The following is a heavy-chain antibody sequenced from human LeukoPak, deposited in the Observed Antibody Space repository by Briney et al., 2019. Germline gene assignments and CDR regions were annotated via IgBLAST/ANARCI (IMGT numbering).Heavy chain of an antibody. V-gene: IGHV3-23*01. CDR1: GLTFNTYG. CDR3: AKRELPRMYYFDY. Sequence: GGPLRLSCVASGLTFNTYGMSWARQAPGKGLECVSSISRGGNPYHPDSVQGRFTISRDNSKNSLYLQMNSLRAEDTAVYYCAKRELPRMYYFDYWGQGTLVTVSS. CDR2: ISRGGNP. J-gene: IGHJ4*02. D-gene: IGHD1-26*01.